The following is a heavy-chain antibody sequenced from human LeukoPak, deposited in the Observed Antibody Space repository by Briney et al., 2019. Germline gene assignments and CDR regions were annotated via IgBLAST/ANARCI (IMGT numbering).Heavy chain of an antibody. V-gene: IGHV3-7*01. D-gene: IGHD6-13*01. Sequence: GGSLRLSCVASGFTFSGYWMSWVRQAPGKGLEWVADIKQGGNEIHYVDSVKGRSTISRDNAKNSLYLQMNSLRAEDTAVYYCARDDRTPFSAGFDYWGQGTLVTVSS. CDR1: GFTFSGYW. J-gene: IGHJ4*02. CDR2: IKQGGNEI. CDR3: ARDDRTPFSAGFDY.